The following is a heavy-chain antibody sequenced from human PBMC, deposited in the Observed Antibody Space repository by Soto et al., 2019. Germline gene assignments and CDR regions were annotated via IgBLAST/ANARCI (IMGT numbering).Heavy chain of an antibody. CDR1: GGSFSGYY. CDR2: INHSGST. CDR3: ARAPHYNNYVDY. D-gene: IGHD4-4*01. Sequence: SETLSLTCAVYGGSFSGYYWSWIRQPPGKGLEWIGEINHSGSTNYNPSLKSRVTISVDTSKNQFSLKLSSVTAADTAVYYCARAPHYNNYVDYWGQGTLVTVSS. J-gene: IGHJ4*02. V-gene: IGHV4-34*01.